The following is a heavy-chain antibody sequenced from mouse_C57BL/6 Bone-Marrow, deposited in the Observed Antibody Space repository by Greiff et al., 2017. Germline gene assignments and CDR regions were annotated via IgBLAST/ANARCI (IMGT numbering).Heavy chain of an antibody. CDR3: AKGRWSYAMDY. CDR2: IWRGGST. Sequence: QVQLQQSGPGLVQPSQSLSLTCTVSGFSLTSYGVHWVRQSPGKGLEWLGVIWRGGSTDYNAAFMSRLSITKDNSKSQVFFKMNSLQADDTAIDYGAKGRWSYAMDYWGQGTSVTVSS. D-gene: IGHD1-1*02. J-gene: IGHJ4*01. V-gene: IGHV2-5*01. CDR1: GFSLTSYG.